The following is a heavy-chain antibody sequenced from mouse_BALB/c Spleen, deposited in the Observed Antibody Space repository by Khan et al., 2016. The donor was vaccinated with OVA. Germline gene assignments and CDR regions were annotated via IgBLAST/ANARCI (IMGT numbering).Heavy chain of an antibody. J-gene: IGHJ1*01. CDR2: ISSGGDST. CDR1: GFAFSSYD. CDR3: TRRPGYFDV. V-gene: IGHV5-12-1*01. Sequence: EVKLVESGGGLVKPGGSLKLSCTASGFAFSSYDMSWVRQTPEKRLEWVAYISSGGDSTYSPDTVKGRFTISRDNANNTLYLQRNSLKSEDTAIYYCTRRPGYFDVWGAGTTVTVSS.